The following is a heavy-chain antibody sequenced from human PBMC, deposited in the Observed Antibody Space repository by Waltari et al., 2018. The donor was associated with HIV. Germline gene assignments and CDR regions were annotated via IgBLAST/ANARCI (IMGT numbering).Heavy chain of an antibody. D-gene: IGHD2-21*02. CDR3: AKEVVTHYYYYGMDV. Sequence: QVQLVESGGGVVQPGRSLRLSCAASGFTFSSYGMHWVSQAPGKGLEWVAVRADDGSNKYYADSVKGRFTISRDNSKNTLYLQMNSLRAEDTAVYYCAKEVVTHYYYYGMDVWGQGTTVTVSS. CDR2: RADDGSNK. CDR1: GFTFSSYG. J-gene: IGHJ6*02. V-gene: IGHV3-30*18.